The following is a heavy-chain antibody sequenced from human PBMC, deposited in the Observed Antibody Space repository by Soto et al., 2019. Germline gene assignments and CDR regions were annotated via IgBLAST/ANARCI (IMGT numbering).Heavy chain of an antibody. D-gene: IGHD3-9*01. J-gene: IGHJ4*02. V-gene: IGHV1-18*01. CDR2: ISAYNGNT. CDR1: GYTFSNYG. CDR3: ARRYILTGYIDFDY. Sequence: ASVKVSCKASGYTFSNYGISWVRQAPGQGLEWMGWISAYNGNTNYAQKLQGRVTMTTDTSTSTAYVELRSLRSDDTAVYYCARRYILTGYIDFDYWGQGTLVTVSS.